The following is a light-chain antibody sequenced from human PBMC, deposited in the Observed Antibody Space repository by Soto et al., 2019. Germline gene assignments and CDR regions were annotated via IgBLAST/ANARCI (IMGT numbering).Light chain of an antibody. Sequence: QSVLTQPRSVSASPGQSVTISCTGTSSDVGGYDYVSWYQQHPGKAPKLMVYDVTKRPSGVPDRFSGSKSGTRASLTISGLQADDEAEYYCCSYAGRSTLVVFGGGTKLTVL. J-gene: IGLJ2*01. V-gene: IGLV2-11*01. CDR2: DVT. CDR3: CSYAGRSTLVV. CDR1: SSDVGGYDY.